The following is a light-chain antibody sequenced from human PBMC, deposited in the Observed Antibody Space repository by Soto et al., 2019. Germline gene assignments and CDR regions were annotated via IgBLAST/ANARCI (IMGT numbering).Light chain of an antibody. CDR2: DVS. CDR3: SSYTRTNFVV. J-gene: IGLJ2*01. CDR1: SSDVGDYNY. V-gene: IGLV2-14*03. Sequence: QSALTQPASVSGSPGQSITIPCTGTSSDVGDYNYVSWYQHHPGKAPKLMIYDVSNRPSGVSNRFSGSKSGNTASLTISGLQAEDEGDYYCSSYTRTNFVVFGGGTKLTVL.